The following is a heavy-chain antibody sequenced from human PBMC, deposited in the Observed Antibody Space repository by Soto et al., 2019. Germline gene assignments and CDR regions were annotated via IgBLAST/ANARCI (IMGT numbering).Heavy chain of an antibody. J-gene: IGHJ3*02. V-gene: IGHV3-23*01. Sequence: EVQLLESGGGLVQPGGSLRLSCAASGFTFSSYAMSWVRQAPGKGLEWVSGISDSGSSTYYADSVKGRFTISRDNSKNTLYLQMNSLRAEDTAIYYCAKDQSNSWFKIAAFDIWGQGTMVTVSS. CDR1: GFTFSSYA. CDR3: AKDQSNSWFKIAAFDI. CDR2: ISDSGSST. D-gene: IGHD6-13*01.